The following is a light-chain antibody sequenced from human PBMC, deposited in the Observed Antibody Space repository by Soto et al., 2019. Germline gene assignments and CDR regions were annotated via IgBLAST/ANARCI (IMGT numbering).Light chain of an antibody. CDR2: DAS. CDR3: QQRSNWPPLT. CDR1: QSVSSY. Sequence: EIVLTRSPATVALSPGERATLSCRASQSVSSYLAWYQQQPGQAPRLLIYDASNRATGIPARLSGSGSVTDFTLTISSLEPEDFAVYYCQQRSNWPPLTFGGGTKVEIK. J-gene: IGKJ4*01. V-gene: IGKV3-11*01.